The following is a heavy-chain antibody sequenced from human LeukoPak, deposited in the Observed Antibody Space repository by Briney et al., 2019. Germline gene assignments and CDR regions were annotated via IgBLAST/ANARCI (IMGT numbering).Heavy chain of an antibody. CDR2: ISGSGGST. V-gene: IGHV3-23*01. CDR1: GFTFSSHA. D-gene: IGHD1-1*01. J-gene: IGHJ4*02. Sequence: HPGGSLRLSCAASGFTFSSHAMSWVRQAPGKGLEWVSAISGSGGSTYYADSVKGRFTISRDNAKNSLYLQMNSLRAEDTAVYYCARKVSGNWPRPIDYWGQGTLVTVSS. CDR3: ARKVSGNWPRPIDY.